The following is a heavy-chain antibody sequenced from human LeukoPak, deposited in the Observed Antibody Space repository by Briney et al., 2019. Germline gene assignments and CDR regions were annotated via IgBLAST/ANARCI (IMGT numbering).Heavy chain of an antibody. D-gene: IGHD6-13*01. Sequence: PSETLSLTCTVSGGSISSYYWSWIRQPPGKGLEWIGYIYYSGSTNYNPSLKSRVTISVDTSKNQFSLKLSSVTAADTAVYYCAISKAAAGSLWFDYWGQGTLVTVSS. CDR1: GGSISSYY. CDR2: IYYSGST. CDR3: AISKAAAGSLWFDY. J-gene: IGHJ4*02. V-gene: IGHV4-59*01.